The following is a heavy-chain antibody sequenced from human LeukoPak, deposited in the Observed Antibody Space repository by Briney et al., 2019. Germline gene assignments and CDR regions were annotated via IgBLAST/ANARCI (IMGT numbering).Heavy chain of an antibody. CDR1: GFTFDDYA. Sequence: GGSLRLSCAASGFTFDDYAMHWVRQAPGKGLEWVSGISWNSGSIGYADSVKGRFTISRDNAKNSLYLQMNSLRAEDTAVYYCAREQYSSSSGYYFDYWGQGTLVTVSS. V-gene: IGHV3-9*01. CDR3: AREQYSSSSGYYFDY. D-gene: IGHD6-6*01. CDR2: ISWNSGSI. J-gene: IGHJ4*02.